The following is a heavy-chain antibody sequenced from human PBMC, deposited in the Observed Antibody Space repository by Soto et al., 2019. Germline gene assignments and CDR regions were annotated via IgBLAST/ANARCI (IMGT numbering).Heavy chain of an antibody. CDR2: ISASGGSR. Sequence: PGGSLRLSCAVSGFTFNSYGLSWVRQAPGKGLEWVSAISASGGSRYYADSVKGRFTISRDNSKNTLFLQRNSLSAEDTAVYYCARRYYYDGSGPYGMDVWGQGTTVTVSS. J-gene: IGHJ6*02. CDR1: GFTFNSYG. D-gene: IGHD3-22*01. CDR3: ARRYYYDGSGPYGMDV. V-gene: IGHV3-23*01.